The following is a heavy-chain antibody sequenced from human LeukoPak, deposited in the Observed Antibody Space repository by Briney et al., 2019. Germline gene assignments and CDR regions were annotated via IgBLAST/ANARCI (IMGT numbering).Heavy chain of an antibody. D-gene: IGHD1-26*01. V-gene: IGHV3-33*01. Sequence: GGSLRLSCAASGFAFSSFGMHWVRQAPGKGLEWVAVIWYDGTNKYYAGSVKGRFTISRDNSKNTLYLQMNSLRAEDTAVYYCARYAGATGPGTFDYWGQGTLVTVSS. J-gene: IGHJ4*02. CDR1: GFAFSSFG. CDR3: ARYAGATGPGTFDY. CDR2: IWYDGTNK.